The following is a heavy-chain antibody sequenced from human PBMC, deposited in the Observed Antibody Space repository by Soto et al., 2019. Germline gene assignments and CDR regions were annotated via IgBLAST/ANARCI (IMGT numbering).Heavy chain of an antibody. Sequence: QVQLVQSGAEVKKPGSSVKVSCKASGGTFSSYAISWVRQAPGQGLEWMGGIIPIFGTVNYAQKFQGRVTITADESTSTAYMELSSLRSEDTAVYYCARDLDPYSGSYPWSYWGQGTLVTVSS. CDR1: GGTFSSYA. CDR2: IIPIFGTV. V-gene: IGHV1-69*01. J-gene: IGHJ4*02. D-gene: IGHD1-26*01. CDR3: ARDLDPYSGSYPWSY.